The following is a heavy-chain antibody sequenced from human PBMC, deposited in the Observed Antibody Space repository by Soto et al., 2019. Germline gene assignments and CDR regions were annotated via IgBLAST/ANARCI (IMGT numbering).Heavy chain of an antibody. V-gene: IGHV1-69*06. Sequence: QVQLVQSGAEVKKPGSSVKVSCKASGGTFSSYAISWVRQAPGQGLEWMGGIIPIFGTANYAQKFQGRVTITADKSTGTAYMELSSLRSEDSAVYYCALAKNVVVPADRLNYYYYGMEVWGQGTTVIVSS. CDR2: IIPIFGTA. D-gene: IGHD2-2*01. CDR3: ALAKNVVVPADRLNYYYYGMEV. CDR1: GGTFSSYA. J-gene: IGHJ6*02.